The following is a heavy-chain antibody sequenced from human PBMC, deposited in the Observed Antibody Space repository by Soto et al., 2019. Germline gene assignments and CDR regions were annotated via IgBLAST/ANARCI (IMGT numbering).Heavy chain of an antibody. CDR2: IYHSGST. CDR3: ARDGASYNWHFPDAFDI. J-gene: IGHJ3*02. D-gene: IGHD1-7*01. Sequence: SETLSLTCTVSGGSISGSYWSWIRQPPGKRLEWIGYIYHSGSTNSNPSLKSRVTISVDTSKNQFSLRLSSVTAADTAVYYCARDGASYNWHFPDAFDIWGQGTMVTVSS. CDR1: GGSISGSY. V-gene: IGHV4-59*01.